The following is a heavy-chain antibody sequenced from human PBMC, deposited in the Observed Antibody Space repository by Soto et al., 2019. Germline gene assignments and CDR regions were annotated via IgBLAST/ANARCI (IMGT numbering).Heavy chain of an antibody. Sequence: QVKLVESGGGVVQPGRSLRLSCAASGFTFSSYGMHWVRQAPGKGLEWVAVIWYDGSNKYYADSVKGRFTISRDNSKHTLYLQMNSLRAEDTAVYYCARGGCPTAVLGYWGQGTRVSFSS. CDR2: IWYDGSNK. J-gene: IGHJ4*02. D-gene: IGHD4-17*01. V-gene: IGHV3-33*01. CDR1: GFTFSSYG. CDR3: ARGGCPTAVLGY.